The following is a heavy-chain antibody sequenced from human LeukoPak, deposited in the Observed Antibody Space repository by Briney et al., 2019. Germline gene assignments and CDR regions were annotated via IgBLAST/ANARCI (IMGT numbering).Heavy chain of an antibody. CDR3: AGDSFDYGDYATGVYFDY. D-gene: IGHD4-17*01. CDR2: IKQDGSEK. Sequence: GGSLRLSCAASGFTFSSYWMSWVRQAPGKGLEWVANIKQDGSEKYYVDSVKGRFTISRDNAKNSLYLQMNSLRAEDTAVYYCAGDSFDYGDYATGVYFDYWGQGTLVTVSS. CDR1: GFTFSSYW. J-gene: IGHJ4*02. V-gene: IGHV3-7*01.